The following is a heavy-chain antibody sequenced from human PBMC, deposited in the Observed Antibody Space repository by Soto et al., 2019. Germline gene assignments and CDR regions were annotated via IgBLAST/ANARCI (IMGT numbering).Heavy chain of an antibody. D-gene: IGHD5-12*01. Sequence: GGSLRLSCAASGFTFSSYAMSWVRQSPGKGLEWVSAISGSGGSTYYADSVKGRFTISRDNSKNTLYLQMNSLRAEDTAVYYCAKDLNRGYDPFFDYWGQGSLVTVSS. CDR1: GFTFSSYA. V-gene: IGHV3-23*01. CDR2: ISGSGGST. CDR3: AKDLNRGYDPFFDY. J-gene: IGHJ4*02.